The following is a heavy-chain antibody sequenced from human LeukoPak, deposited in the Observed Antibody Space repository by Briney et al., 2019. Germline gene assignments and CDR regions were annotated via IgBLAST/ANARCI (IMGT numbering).Heavy chain of an antibody. CDR3: ARDTYCGGDCYPRPGAFDI. CDR2: IIPIFGTA. V-gene: IGHV1-69*05. Sequence: SVKVSCKASGGTFSSYAISWVRQAPGQGLEWMGGIIPIFGTANYAQKFQGRVTITTDESTSTAYMELSSLRSEDTAVYYCARDTYCGGDCYPRPGAFDIWGQGTMVTVSS. CDR1: GGTFSSYA. J-gene: IGHJ3*02. D-gene: IGHD2-21*02.